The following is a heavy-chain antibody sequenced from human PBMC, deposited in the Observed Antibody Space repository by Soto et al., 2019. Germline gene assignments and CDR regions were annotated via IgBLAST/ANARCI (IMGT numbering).Heavy chain of an antibody. CDR3: AALKYCGCGRCLDY. D-gene: IGHD2-15*01. Sequence: PSETLSLTCTVSGGSMSSYYWSCIRQPPGKGLEGIAYMYYSGSTKYNPSLKSRVTISVYTSKNQFSLKLSSVTAADRAVYYCAALKYCGCGRCLDYGSQGTLVTVSS. V-gene: IGHV4-59*01. CDR2: MYYSGST. CDR1: GGSMSSYY. J-gene: IGHJ4*02.